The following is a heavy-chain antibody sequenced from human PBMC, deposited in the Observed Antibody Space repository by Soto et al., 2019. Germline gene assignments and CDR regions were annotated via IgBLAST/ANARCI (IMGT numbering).Heavy chain of an antibody. CDR1: GGSLSGDY. Sequence: SETLSLTCAVYGGSLSGDYGSWIRQPPGKGLEWIGEINHSGSTNYNPSLKSRLIISVDASRNQFSLRLTSVTAADTAVYYCARGLYDLRSGDRFDIWGQGTVVTVSS. V-gene: IGHV4-34*01. CDR2: INHSGST. D-gene: IGHD3-3*01. CDR3: ARGLYDLRSGDRFDI. J-gene: IGHJ3*02.